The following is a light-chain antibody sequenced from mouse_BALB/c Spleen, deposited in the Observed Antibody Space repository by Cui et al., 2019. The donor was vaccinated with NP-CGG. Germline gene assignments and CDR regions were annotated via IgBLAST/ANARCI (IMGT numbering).Light chain of an antibody. CDR2: GTN. J-gene: IGLJ1*01. CDR3: ALWYSNHWV. Sequence: QAAVTQESALTTSPGETVTLSCPSNTGPVTTSNYANWVEEKPDQLFTGLIGGTNNRAPGVPARCSGSLIGDKAALTITGAQTEDETIYFCALWYSNHWVFGGGTKLTVL. V-gene: IGLV1*01. CDR1: TGPVTTSNY.